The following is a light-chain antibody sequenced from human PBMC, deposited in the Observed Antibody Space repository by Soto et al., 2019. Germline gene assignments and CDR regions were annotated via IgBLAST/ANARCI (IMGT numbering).Light chain of an antibody. CDR1: QTISSW. Sequence: TPSPATLAGCVGARVTITCRASQTISSWLAWYQQKPGKAPKLLIYDASSLESGVPSRFSGSGSGTDFALTITSLQAEDFATYYCQQLRMYPSTFGGGTKVDIK. CDR2: DAS. CDR3: QQLRMYPST. V-gene: IGKV1-5*01. J-gene: IGKJ4*01.